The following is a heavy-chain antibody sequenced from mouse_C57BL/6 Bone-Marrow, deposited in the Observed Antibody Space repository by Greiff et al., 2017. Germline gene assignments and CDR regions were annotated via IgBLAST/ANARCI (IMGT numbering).Heavy chain of an antibody. J-gene: IGHJ1*03. Sequence: VQLQQSGAELVKPGASVKLSCTASGFNIKDYYLHWVKQRTEQGLEWIGRIDPEDGETKYAPKFQGKATITADTSSNPAYLQLSSLTSEDTAVDYLAMPGSSYWYFDVWGTGTTVTVSS. D-gene: IGHD1-1*01. CDR2: IDPEDGET. CDR3: AMPGSSYWYFDV. V-gene: IGHV14-2*01. CDR1: GFNIKDYY.